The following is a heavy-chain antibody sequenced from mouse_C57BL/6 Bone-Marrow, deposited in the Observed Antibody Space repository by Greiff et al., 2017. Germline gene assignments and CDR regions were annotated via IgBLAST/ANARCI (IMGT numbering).Heavy chain of an antibody. CDR2: IYPGSGST. V-gene: IGHV1-55*01. CDR3: ARWIYYDYDEAWFAY. D-gene: IGHD2-4*01. CDR1: GYTFTSYW. Sequence: VQLQQSGAELVKPGASVKMSCKASGYTFTSYWLTWVKQRPGQGLEWIGDIYPGSGSTNYNEKFKSKATLTVDTSSSTAYMQLSSLTSEDSAVYYCARWIYYDYDEAWFAYWGQGTLVTVSA. J-gene: IGHJ3*01.